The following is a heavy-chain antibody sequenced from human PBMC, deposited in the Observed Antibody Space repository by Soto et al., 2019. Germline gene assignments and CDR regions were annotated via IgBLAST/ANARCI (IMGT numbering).Heavy chain of an antibody. Sequence: SETLSLTCTVSGGSGSSGSYYWSWIRQPPGKGLEWIGYIYYSGSTNYNPSLKSRVTISVDTSKNQFSLKLSSVTAADTAVYYCARDAPAYSSGWYKRFDYWGQGTLVTVSS. D-gene: IGHD6-19*01. CDR1: GGSGSSGSYY. V-gene: IGHV4-61*01. CDR3: ARDAPAYSSGWYKRFDY. J-gene: IGHJ4*02. CDR2: IYYSGST.